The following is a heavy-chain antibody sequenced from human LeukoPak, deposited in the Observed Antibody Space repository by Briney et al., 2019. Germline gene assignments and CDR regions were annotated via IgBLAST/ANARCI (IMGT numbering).Heavy chain of an antibody. Sequence: ASVKVSCKGSVYTFTGYYMHWVRQAPGQGLEWMGWFSVYNGNTNFAQKLQGRVTMTTDTSTTTAYMELRNLRSDDTAVYYCARDSGYGDYVGNPWGQGTLVTVSS. CDR1: VYTFTGYY. V-gene: IGHV1-18*04. J-gene: IGHJ5*02. CDR3: ARDSGYGDYVGNP. CDR2: FSVYNGNT. D-gene: IGHD4-17*01.